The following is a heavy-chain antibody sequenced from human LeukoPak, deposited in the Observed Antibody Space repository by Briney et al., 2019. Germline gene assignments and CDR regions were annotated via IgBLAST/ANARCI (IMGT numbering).Heavy chain of an antibody. CDR2: ISYDGSNK. Sequence: PGRSLRLSCAASGFTFSSYAMHWVRQAPGKGLEWVAVISYDGSNKYYADSVKGRFTISRDNSKNTLDLQMNSLRAEDTAAYYCVRDRIMITFGGALSLWDQGTLVTVSS. J-gene: IGHJ4*02. CDR3: VRDRIMITFGGALSL. CDR1: GFTFSSYA. V-gene: IGHV3-30-3*01. D-gene: IGHD3-16*01.